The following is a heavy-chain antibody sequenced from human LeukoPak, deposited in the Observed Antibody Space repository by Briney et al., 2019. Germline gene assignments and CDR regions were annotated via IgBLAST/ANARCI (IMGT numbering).Heavy chain of an antibody. Sequence: ASVKVSCKASGYTFTGYYMHWVRQAPGQGLEWMGWINPNSSGTNYAQKFQGRVTMTRDTSISTAYMELSRLRSDDTAVYYCASGPWELYYFDYWGQGTLVTVSS. CDR2: INPNSSGT. CDR3: ASGPWELYYFDY. D-gene: IGHD1-26*01. V-gene: IGHV1-2*02. J-gene: IGHJ4*02. CDR1: GYTFTGYY.